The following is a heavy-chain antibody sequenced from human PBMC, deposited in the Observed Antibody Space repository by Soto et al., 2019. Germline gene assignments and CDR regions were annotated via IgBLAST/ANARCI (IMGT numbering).Heavy chain of an antibody. J-gene: IGHJ4*02. CDR1: GGTFSSYA. V-gene: IGHV1-69*01. D-gene: IGHD2-15*01. Sequence: QVQLVQSGAEVKKPGSSVKVSCKASGGTFSSYAISWVRQAPGQGLEWMGGIIPIFGTANYAQKFQGRVTITADESTSTAHMELSSLRSEDTTVYYCARDYGHDCSGGSCYFYFWGQGTLVTVSS. CDR3: ARDYGHDCSGGSCYFYF. CDR2: IIPIFGTA.